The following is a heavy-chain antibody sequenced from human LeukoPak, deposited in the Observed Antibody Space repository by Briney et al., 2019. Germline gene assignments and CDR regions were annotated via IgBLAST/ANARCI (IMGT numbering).Heavy chain of an antibody. V-gene: IGHV3-21*01. Sequence: GGSLRLSCAASGFPFNRYNMNWVRRATGKGLEWVSSISTSSSYIYYADSVKGRFTISRDNAKNSLHLQMSSLRAEDTALYYCARGAEVQLWSYYFDYWGQGTLVTVSS. CDR1: GFPFNRYN. J-gene: IGHJ4*02. D-gene: IGHD5-18*01. CDR2: ISTSSSYI. CDR3: ARGAEVQLWSYYFDY.